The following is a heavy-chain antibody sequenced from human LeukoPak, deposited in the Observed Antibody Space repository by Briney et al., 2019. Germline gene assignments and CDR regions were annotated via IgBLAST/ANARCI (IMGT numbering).Heavy chain of an antibody. CDR3: ARGRYYYGSGSYYRWFDP. V-gene: IGHV4-59*08. CDR2: IYSSGST. D-gene: IGHD3-10*01. CDR1: GGSINNYY. Sequence: SETLSLTCSVSGGSINNYYWNWIRQPPGKRLEWIGYIYSSGSTINNPSLGSRVTISIDTSRNQLYLKLSSVTAADTAVYYCARGRYYYGSGSYYRWFDPWGQGTLVTVSS. J-gene: IGHJ5*02.